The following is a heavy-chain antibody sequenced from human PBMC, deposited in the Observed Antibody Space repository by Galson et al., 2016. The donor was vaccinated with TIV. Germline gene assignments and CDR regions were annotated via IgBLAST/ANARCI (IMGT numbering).Heavy chain of an antibody. D-gene: IGHD2-2*03. Sequence: SVKVSCKASGYTFSHYYLHWVRQAPGQGLEWMGRINPKNGATDYALKFQGRVTMTRDTSISIAYMELSSLRSDDTGVYYCARERGPGYCDTTSCYGYYGLDVWGPGTTVTVAS. CDR1: GYTFSHYY. CDR2: INPKNGAT. CDR3: ARERGPGYCDTTSCYGYYGLDV. J-gene: IGHJ6*02. V-gene: IGHV1-2*05.